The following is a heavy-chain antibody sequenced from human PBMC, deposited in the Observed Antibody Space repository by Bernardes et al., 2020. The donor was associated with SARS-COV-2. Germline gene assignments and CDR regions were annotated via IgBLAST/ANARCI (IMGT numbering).Heavy chain of an antibody. CDR3: ARGSGNYYFDY. J-gene: IGHJ4*02. V-gene: IGHV3-74*01. CDR1: GFTFRSSW. Sequence: GGSLSPSCAASGFTFRSSWMHWIRQVPGKGLVWVSRINGDGNSINYADSVKGRFTISRDNAKNTLYLQMTSLTADDTALYYCARGSGNYYFDYWGRGTLITFSS. CDR2: INGDGNSI. D-gene: IGHD6-19*01.